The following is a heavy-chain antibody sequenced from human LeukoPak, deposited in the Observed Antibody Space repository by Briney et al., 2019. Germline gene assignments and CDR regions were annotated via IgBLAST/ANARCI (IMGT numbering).Heavy chain of an antibody. D-gene: IGHD2-21*02. CDR1: GGTFSSYA. CDR2: IIPILGIA. J-gene: IGHJ4*02. Sequence: SVKVSCKASGGTFSSYAISWVRQAPGQGLEWVGRIIPILGIANYAQKFQGRVTITADKSTSTAYMELSSLRSEDTAVYYCARDRVVTASPFDYWGQGTLVTVSS. V-gene: IGHV1-69*04. CDR3: ARDRVVTASPFDY.